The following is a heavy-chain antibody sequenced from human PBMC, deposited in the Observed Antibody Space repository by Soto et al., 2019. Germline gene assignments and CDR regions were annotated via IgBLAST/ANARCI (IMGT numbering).Heavy chain of an antibody. CDR3: AIRMYSTRWYYLDY. Sequence: EMQLLESGGGLVKAGGSLRLSCAAPGFTVSSYALNWFRQPPGKGLEGVSGISASTYYADSVKGRFTISRDTSKNTLYLQMNSLRAEDTAIYFCAIRMYSTRWYYLDYWGQGTLVTVSS. D-gene: IGHD6-13*01. CDR1: GFTVSSYA. CDR2: ISAST. J-gene: IGHJ4*02. V-gene: IGHV3-23*01.